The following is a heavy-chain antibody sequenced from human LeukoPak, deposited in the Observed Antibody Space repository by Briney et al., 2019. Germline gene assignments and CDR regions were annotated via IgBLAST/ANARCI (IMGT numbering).Heavy chain of an antibody. J-gene: IGHJ4*02. CDR1: GFTFSSYS. CDR2: ISSSSSYI. CDR3: ARDRGVYSSGYYYISHDY. Sequence: PGGSLRLSCAASGFTFSSYSMNWVRQAPGKGLEWVSSISSSSSYIYYADSVKGRCTISRDNAKNSLYLQMNSLRAEDTAVYYCARDRGVYSSGYYYISHDYWGQGTLVTVSS. D-gene: IGHD3-22*01. V-gene: IGHV3-21*01.